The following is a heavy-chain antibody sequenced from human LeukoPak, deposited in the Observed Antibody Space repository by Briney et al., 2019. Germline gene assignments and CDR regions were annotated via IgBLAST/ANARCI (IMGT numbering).Heavy chain of an antibody. D-gene: IGHD4-17*01. CDR1: GGSISSYY. CDR2: IYYSGST. Sequence: SETLSLTCTVSGGSISSYYWSWIRQPPGKGLEWIGYIYYSGSTSYNPSLKSRVTISVDTSKNQFSLKLSSVTAADTAVYYCASTLSGEVDYWGQGTLVTVSS. V-gene: IGHV4-59*08. J-gene: IGHJ4*02. CDR3: ASTLSGEVDY.